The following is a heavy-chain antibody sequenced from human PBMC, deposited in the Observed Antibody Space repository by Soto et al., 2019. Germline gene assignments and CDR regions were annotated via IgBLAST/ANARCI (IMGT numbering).Heavy chain of an antibody. CDR3: ARARGDGYIDY. CDR2: ITTTGSDM. J-gene: IGHJ4*02. CDR1: GFTFSSYN. V-gene: IGHV3-48*01. Sequence: EVQLVESGGGLVQPGGSLRLSCVASGFTFSSYNMDWVRQAPGKGLEWVSFITTTGSDMYYPDSVKGRFTISRDNARKSLYLQVNSLRADDTAMYCCARARGDGYIDYWGQGTLVTVSS.